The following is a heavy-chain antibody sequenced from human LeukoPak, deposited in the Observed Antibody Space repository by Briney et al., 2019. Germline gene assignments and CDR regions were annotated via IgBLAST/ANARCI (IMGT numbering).Heavy chain of an antibody. Sequence: ASVKVSCMASGYTFTSNYMRWVPQAPGQGLEWMGIINPSGGSTSYAQKFQGRVTLTRDTSTSTVYMELSSLRSEDTAVYYCASLGHYYDILTGYRDRGQGTLVTVSS. CDR3: ASLGHYYDILTGYRD. V-gene: IGHV1-46*03. CDR2: INPSGGST. CDR1: GYTFTSNY. J-gene: IGHJ4*02. D-gene: IGHD3-9*01.